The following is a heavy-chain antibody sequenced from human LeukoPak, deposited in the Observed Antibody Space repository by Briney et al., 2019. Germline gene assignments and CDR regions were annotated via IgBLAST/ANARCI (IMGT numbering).Heavy chain of an antibody. Sequence: PSETLSLTCAVSGGSISRGGYSWSWIRQPPGKGLEWIGYFYYTGSTYYNPSLKSRVTISVDTSKNQFSLKLSSVTAADTAVYYCARLYEGYCSGGSCYWFDPWGQGILVTVSS. CDR2: FYYTGST. V-gene: IGHV4-30-2*03. D-gene: IGHD2-15*01. J-gene: IGHJ5*02. CDR3: ARLYEGYCSGGSCYWFDP. CDR1: GGSISRGGYS.